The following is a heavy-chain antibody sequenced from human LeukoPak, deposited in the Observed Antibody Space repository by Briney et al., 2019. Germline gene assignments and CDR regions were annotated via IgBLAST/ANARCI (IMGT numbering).Heavy chain of an antibody. V-gene: IGHV3-30*14. CDR2: ISYDASNK. J-gene: IGHJ4*02. Sequence: HPGGSLRLSCAASGFTFNTYAMHWVRQAPGKGLEWVAVISYDASNKFYADSVKGRVTISRDNSKNTLYLQMNSLRDEDTAVYFCARDANWGSTDYWGQGTLVIVSS. D-gene: IGHD7-27*01. CDR3: ARDANWGSTDY. CDR1: GFTFNTYA.